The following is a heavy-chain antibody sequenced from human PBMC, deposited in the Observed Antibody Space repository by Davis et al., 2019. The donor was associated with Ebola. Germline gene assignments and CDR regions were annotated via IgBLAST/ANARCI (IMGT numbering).Heavy chain of an antibody. J-gene: IGHJ3*02. CDR1: GITFSSYD. V-gene: IGHV3-48*03. CDR3: ARVALYAFDI. Sequence: GSLKISCAASGITFSSYDMTWVRQAPGKGLEWISYISISSSTIYYADPVKGRFAISRDNAKSLLFLQMNSLRAEDTAVYYCARVALYAFDIWGHGTAVTVSS. CDR2: ISISSSTI.